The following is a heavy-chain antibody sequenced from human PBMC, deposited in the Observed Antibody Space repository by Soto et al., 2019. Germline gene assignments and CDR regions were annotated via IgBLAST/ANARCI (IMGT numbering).Heavy chain of an antibody. CDR2: IYYSGST. Sequence: SETLSLTCTVSGGSISSSSYYWRWIRQPPGKGLEWIGSIYYSGSTYYNPSLKSRVTISVDTSKNQFSLKLSSVTAADTAVYYCASPGYCISTSCYYYYGMDVWGQGTTVTVSS. CDR1: GGSISSSSYY. J-gene: IGHJ6*02. D-gene: IGHD2-2*01. V-gene: IGHV4-39*01. CDR3: ASPGYCISTSCYYYYGMDV.